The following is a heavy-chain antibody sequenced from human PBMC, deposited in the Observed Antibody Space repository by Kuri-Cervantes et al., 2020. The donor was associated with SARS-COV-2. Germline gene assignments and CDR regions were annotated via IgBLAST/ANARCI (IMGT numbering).Heavy chain of an antibody. CDR3: ARGSAKRYRPSGYYGYYYYYMDV. V-gene: IGHV1-46*01. J-gene: IGHJ6*03. CDR1: GYTFTSYY. CDR2: INPSGGST. D-gene: IGHD3-3*01. Sequence: ASVKVSCKASGYTFTSYYMHWVRQAPGQGLEWMGIINPSGGSTSYAQKFQGRVTMTRDTSTSTVYMELSSLRSEDTAVYYCARGSAKRYRPSGYYGYYYYYMDVWGKGTTVTVSS.